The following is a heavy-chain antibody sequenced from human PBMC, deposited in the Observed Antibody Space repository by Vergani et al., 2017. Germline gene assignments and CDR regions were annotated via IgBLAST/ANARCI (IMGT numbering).Heavy chain of an antibody. CDR2: IASDGSDK. Sequence: QEQLVESGGGMVQPGSSLRLSCAASDSTFRRYYYHWVRQVPGKGLEWVALIASDGSDKFYADSVKGLFTISRDNYKNTMSLKLSGLRPDDTAIYYCSSGGSYNWVNGRWLDPWGQGTLVTVSS. D-gene: IGHD1-20*01. CDR1: DSTFRRYY. V-gene: IGHV3-30-3*01. J-gene: IGHJ5*02. CDR3: SSGGSYNWVNGRWLDP.